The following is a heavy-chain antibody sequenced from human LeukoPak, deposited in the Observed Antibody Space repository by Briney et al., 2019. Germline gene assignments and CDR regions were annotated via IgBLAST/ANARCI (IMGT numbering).Heavy chain of an antibody. J-gene: IGHJ3*02. CDR2: ISAYNGNT. D-gene: IGHD2-15*01. CDR3: ARGLPVVVVAATHSLDAFDI. Sequence: ASVKVSCKASGYTFTSYGISWVRQAPGQGLEWMGWISAYNGNTNYAQKLQGRVTMTTDTSTSTAYMELRSLRSDDTAVYYCARGLPVVVVAATHSLDAFDIWGQGTMVTVSS. V-gene: IGHV1-18*01. CDR1: GYTFTSYG.